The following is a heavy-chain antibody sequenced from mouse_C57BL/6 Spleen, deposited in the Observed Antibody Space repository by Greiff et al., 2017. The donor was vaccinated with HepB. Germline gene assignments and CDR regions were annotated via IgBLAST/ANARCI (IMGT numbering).Heavy chain of an antibody. J-gene: IGHJ3*01. CDR3: AREKGLKEFAY. CDR1: GYNFTSYW. D-gene: IGHD3-3*01. Sequence: QVQLQQSGAELVKPGASVKLSCKASGYNFTSYWMHWVKQRPGRGLEWIGRIDPNSGGTKYNEKFKSKATLTVDKPSSTAYMQLSILTSEDSAVYYCAREKGLKEFAYWGQGTLVTVSA. V-gene: IGHV1-72*01. CDR2: IDPNSGGT.